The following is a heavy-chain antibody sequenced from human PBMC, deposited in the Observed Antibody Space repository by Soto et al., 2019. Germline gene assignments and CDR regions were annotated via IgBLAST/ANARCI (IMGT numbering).Heavy chain of an antibody. V-gene: IGHV6-1*01. CDR1: GDSVSSNSAG. J-gene: IGHJ6*03. CDR2: TYYRSKWYN. CDR3: SRGSWDDVSGHYYMDV. D-gene: IGHD1-1*01. Sequence: SQTLSLTCDISGDSVSSNSAGWNWIRQTPSRGLERLGRTYYRSKWYNNYAVSVKSRITINPDTSKNQFSLQLNSVTPEDTVVYFCSRGSWDDVSGHYYMDVCGKGTTVTVSS.